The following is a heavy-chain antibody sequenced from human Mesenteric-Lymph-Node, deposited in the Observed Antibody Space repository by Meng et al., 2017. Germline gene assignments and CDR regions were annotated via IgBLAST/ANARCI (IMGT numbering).Heavy chain of an antibody. Sequence: GESLKISCAASGFTFSSYAMHWVRQAPGKGLEWVAVISYDGSNKYYADSVKGRFTISRDNSKNTLYLQMNSLRAEDTAVYYCARGLWFGGFLPEGDYWGQGTLVTVSS. CDR3: ARGLWFGGFLPEGDY. CDR1: GFTFSSYA. V-gene: IGHV3-30*04. D-gene: IGHD3-10*01. J-gene: IGHJ4*02. CDR2: ISYDGSNK.